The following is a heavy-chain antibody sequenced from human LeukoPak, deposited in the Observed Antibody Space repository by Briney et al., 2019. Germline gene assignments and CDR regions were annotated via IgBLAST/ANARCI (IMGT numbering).Heavy chain of an antibody. J-gene: IGHJ4*02. Sequence: GGSLRLSCAASGFTFSSYAMHWVRQAPGKGLEWVAVISYDGSNKYYAGSVKGRFTISRDNSKNTLYLQMNSLRAEDTAVYYCARDTYYYDSSGYYYGPFDYWGQGTLVTVSS. CDR2: ISYDGSNK. D-gene: IGHD3-22*01. V-gene: IGHV3-30-3*01. CDR3: ARDTYYYDSSGYYYGPFDY. CDR1: GFTFSSYA.